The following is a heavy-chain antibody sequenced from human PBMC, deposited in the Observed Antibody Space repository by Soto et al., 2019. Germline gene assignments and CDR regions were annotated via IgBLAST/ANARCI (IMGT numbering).Heavy chain of an antibody. CDR1: GYTFTSYG. Sequence: ASVKVSCKASGYTFTSYGISWVRQAPGQGLEWMGWISAYNGNTNYAQKLQGRVTTTTDTSTSTAYMELRSLRSDDTAVYYCARIDCSSTSCYYFDYWGQGTLVTVSS. D-gene: IGHD2-2*01. V-gene: IGHV1-18*01. J-gene: IGHJ4*02. CDR3: ARIDCSSTSCYYFDY. CDR2: ISAYNGNT.